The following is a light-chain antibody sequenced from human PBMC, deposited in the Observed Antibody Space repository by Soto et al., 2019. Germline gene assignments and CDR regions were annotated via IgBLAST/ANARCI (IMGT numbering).Light chain of an antibody. J-gene: IGKJ4*01. CDR1: QSVSSSY. CDR3: QQYGNSPLT. Sequence: EIVLTQSPGTLSLSQGERATLSCRASQSVSSSYLAWYQQKPGQAPRLLIYGASSRATGIPDRFSGSGSGTDFTLIISRLEPEDFAVYYCQQYGNSPLTFGEGTKVDIK. V-gene: IGKV3-20*01. CDR2: GAS.